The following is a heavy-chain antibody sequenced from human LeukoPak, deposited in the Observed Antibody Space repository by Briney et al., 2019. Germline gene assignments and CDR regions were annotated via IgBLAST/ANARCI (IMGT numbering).Heavy chain of an antibody. CDR3: ARDRSGNTAEFDF. D-gene: IGHD1/OR15-1a*01. J-gene: IGHJ4*02. CDR2: IIPILGIA. Sequence: SVTVSCTASGGTFDSYAISWVRQVPGQGLEWMGRIIPILGIANYAQKFQGRLTISADESTTTAYMELSSLRSEDTAVFYCARDRSGNTAEFDFWGQGTLVTVSS. CDR1: GGTFDSYA. V-gene: IGHV1-69*04.